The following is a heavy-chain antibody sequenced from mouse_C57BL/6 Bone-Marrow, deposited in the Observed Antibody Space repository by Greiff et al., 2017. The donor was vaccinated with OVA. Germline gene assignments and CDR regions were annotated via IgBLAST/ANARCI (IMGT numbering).Heavy chain of an antibody. D-gene: IGHD2-5*01. CDR3: ARQDSNLGDYYAMDY. J-gene: IGHJ4*01. CDR2: ISSGGSYT. CDR1: GFTFSSYG. Sequence: EVQVVESGGDLVKPGGSLKLSCAASGFTFSSYGMSWVRQTPDKRLEWVATISSGGSYTYYPDSVKGRFTISRDNAKNTLYLQMSSLKSEDTAMYYCARQDSNLGDYYAMDYWGQGTSVTVSS. V-gene: IGHV5-6*01.